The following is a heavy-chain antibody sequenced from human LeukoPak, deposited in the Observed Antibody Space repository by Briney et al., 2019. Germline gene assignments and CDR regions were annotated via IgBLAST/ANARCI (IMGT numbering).Heavy chain of an antibody. Sequence: VASVKVSCKASGYTFTGYYMHWVRQAPGRGLEWMGWISAYNGNTNYAQKLQGRVTMTTDTSTSTAYMELRSLRSDDTAVYYCARDLFYDSSGYYFWPTWGQGTLVTVSS. CDR3: ARDLFYDSSGYYFWPT. CDR2: ISAYNGNT. CDR1: GYTFTGYY. J-gene: IGHJ5*02. D-gene: IGHD3-22*01. V-gene: IGHV1-18*04.